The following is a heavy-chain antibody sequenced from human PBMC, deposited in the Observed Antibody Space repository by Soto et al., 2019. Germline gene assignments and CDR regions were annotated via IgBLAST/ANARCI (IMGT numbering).Heavy chain of an antibody. J-gene: IGHJ4*02. CDR1: GFNFGGYS. CDR2: ISSSSSTI. V-gene: IGHV3-48*02. CDR3: AREPLDNWNYVY. D-gene: IGHD1-7*01. Sequence: GGSLRLSSAASGFNFGGYSMNWVRQAPGKGLEWVSYISSSSSTIYYADSVKGRFTISRDNAKNSLYLQMNSLRDEDTAVYYCAREPLDNWNYVYWGQGTLVTVSS.